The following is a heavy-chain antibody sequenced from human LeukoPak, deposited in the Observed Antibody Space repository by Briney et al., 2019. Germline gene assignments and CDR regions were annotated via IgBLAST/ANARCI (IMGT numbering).Heavy chain of an antibody. CDR2: ISSSGSTI. Sequence: GGSLRLSCAASGLTFSDYYMSWIRQAPGKGLEWVSYISSSGSTIYYADSVKGRFTISRDNAKNSLYLQMNSLRAEDTAVYYCARDPYYYGSGSYYDYWGQGTLVTVSS. CDR1: GLTFSDYY. V-gene: IGHV3-11*01. D-gene: IGHD3-10*01. J-gene: IGHJ4*02. CDR3: ARDPYYYGSGSYYDY.